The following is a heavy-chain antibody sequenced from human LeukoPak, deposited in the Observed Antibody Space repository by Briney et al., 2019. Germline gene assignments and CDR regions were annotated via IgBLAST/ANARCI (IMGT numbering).Heavy chain of an antibody. CDR1: GFTFSNYW. CDR2: INSEGKSK. D-gene: IGHD3-9*01. J-gene: IGHJ4*02. CDR3: ARGADSGYSSDN. V-gene: IGHV3-74*01. Sequence: GGSLTLSCAASGFTFSNYWMHWVRHATGKGLVWVSCINSEGKSKKYADSVKGRFTIYRDNAKNTVYLKINSQRGEDTGVYLCARGADSGYSSDNCGQGALVSVSS.